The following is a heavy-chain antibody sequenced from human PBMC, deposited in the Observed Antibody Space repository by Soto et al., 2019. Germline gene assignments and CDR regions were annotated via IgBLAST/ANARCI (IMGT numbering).Heavy chain of an antibody. Sequence: SETLSLTCTVSGGSISSSSYYWGWIRQPPGKGLEWIGSIYYSGSTYYNPSLKSRVTISVDTSKNQFSLKLSSVTAADTAVYYCASPKIAFYNWGQGTMVTVSS. D-gene: IGHD3-3*02. V-gene: IGHV4-39*01. CDR1: GGSISSSSYY. CDR3: ASPKIAFYN. CDR2: IYYSGST. J-gene: IGHJ3*01.